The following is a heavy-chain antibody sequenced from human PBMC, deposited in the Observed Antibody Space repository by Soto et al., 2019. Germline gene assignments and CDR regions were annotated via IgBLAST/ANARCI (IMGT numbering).Heavy chain of an antibody. D-gene: IGHD2-2*01. Sequence: SETLSLTCTVSGGSISSGGYYWSWIRQHSGKGLEWIGYIYYSGSTYYNPSLKSRVTISVDTSKNQFFLKLSSVTAADTAVYYCARLLKTQPAWFDPWGQGTLVTVSS. CDR3: ARLLKTQPAWFDP. CDR1: GGSISSGGYY. J-gene: IGHJ5*02. CDR2: IYYSGST. V-gene: IGHV4-31*03.